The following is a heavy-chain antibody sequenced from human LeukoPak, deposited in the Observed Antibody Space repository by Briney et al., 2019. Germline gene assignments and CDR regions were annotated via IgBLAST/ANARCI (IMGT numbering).Heavy chain of an antibody. Sequence: SETLSLTCTVSGGSISGYYWSWIRQPPGKGLEWIGYIHYSGTTNYNPSLKSRVTISVDTSKNQFSLKLSSVTAADTAVYYCAREGIVVAGTSMDVWGQGTTVTVSS. CDR1: GGSISGYY. V-gene: IGHV4-59*01. CDR3: AREGIVVAGTSMDV. J-gene: IGHJ6*02. D-gene: IGHD6-19*01. CDR2: IHYSGTT.